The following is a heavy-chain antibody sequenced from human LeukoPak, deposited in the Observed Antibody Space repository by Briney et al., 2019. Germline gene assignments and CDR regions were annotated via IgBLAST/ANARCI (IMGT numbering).Heavy chain of an antibody. CDR2: ISYDGSNK. CDR1: GFTFSSYG. Sequence: PGGSLRLSCAASGFTFSSYGMHWVRQAPGKGLEWVAVISYDGSNKYYADSVKGRFTISRDNSKNTLYLQMNSLRAEDTAVYYCARSDGDYVVDYWGQGTLVTVSS. V-gene: IGHV3-30*03. CDR3: ARSDGDYVVDY. D-gene: IGHD4-17*01. J-gene: IGHJ4*02.